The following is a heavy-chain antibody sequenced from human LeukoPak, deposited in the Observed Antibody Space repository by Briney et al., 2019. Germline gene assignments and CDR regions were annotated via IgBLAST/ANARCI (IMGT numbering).Heavy chain of an antibody. CDR3: ARGRAALFYFDY. CDR1: GGSIDNYY. J-gene: IGHJ4*02. D-gene: IGHD6-6*01. V-gene: IGHV4-59*01. CDR2: IYYSGST. Sequence: PSETLSLTCTVSGGSIDNYYWSWIRQPPGKGLEWIGYIYYSGSTNYNPSLKSRVTISVDTSKNQFSLKLTSVTAADTAVYYCARGRAALFYFDYWGQGTLVTVSS.